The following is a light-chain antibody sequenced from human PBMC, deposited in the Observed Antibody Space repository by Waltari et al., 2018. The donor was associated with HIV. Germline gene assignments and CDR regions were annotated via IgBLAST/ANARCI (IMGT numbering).Light chain of an antibody. CDR3: CSYAGSYTFGV. J-gene: IGLJ2*01. V-gene: IGLV2-11*01. Sequence: QSALTQPRPVSGSPGQSATISCPGTSSHVGGSHSVPWYQQHPGKAPKLMIYDVSTLPSGVPDRFSGSKSGNTASPTISGLQAEDEADYYCCSYAGSYTFGVFGGGTKLTVL. CDR2: DVS. CDR1: SSHVGGSHS.